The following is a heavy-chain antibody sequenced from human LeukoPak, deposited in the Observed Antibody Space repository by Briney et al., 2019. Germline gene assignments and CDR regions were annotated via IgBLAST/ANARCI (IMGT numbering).Heavy chain of an antibody. J-gene: IGHJ5*02. CDR2: IHNSGSS. CDR3: ARDPGYCSGGSCYSSYNWFDP. V-gene: IGHV4-59*01. Sequence: SETLSLTCTVSGASISSYYWSWIRQPPGKGLEWIGYIHNSGSSNYNPSLKSRATISVDTSKNQFSLKLSSVTAADTAVYYCARDPGYCSGGSCYSSYNWFDPWGQGTLVTVSS. D-gene: IGHD2-15*01. CDR1: GASISSYY.